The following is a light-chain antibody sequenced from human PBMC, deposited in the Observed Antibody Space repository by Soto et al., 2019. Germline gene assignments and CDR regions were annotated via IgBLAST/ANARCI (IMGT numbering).Light chain of an antibody. J-gene: IGKJ1*01. CDR3: QQYGSSPRWT. CDR1: QSVGSD. Sequence: EIVLTQSPATLSLSPGQRATLSCRASQSVGSDLAWYQQKPGQAPRLLIYDVSNRATGIPDRFSGSGSGTDFTLTISSLEPEDFAMYYCQQYGSSPRWTFGQGTKVDI. CDR2: DVS. V-gene: IGKV3-20*01.